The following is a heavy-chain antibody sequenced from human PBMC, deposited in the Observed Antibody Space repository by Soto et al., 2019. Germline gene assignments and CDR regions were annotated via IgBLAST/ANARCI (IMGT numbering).Heavy chain of an antibody. J-gene: IGHJ6*02. Sequence: SVKVSCKASGFTFTSSAVQWVRQARGQRLEWIGWIVVGSGNTNYAQKFQERVTITRDMSTSTAYMELRSLRSDDTAVYYCAREGGGCSSTSCYPYYYGMDVWGQGTTVTVSS. CDR1: GFTFTSSA. V-gene: IGHV1-58*01. CDR2: IVVGSGNT. D-gene: IGHD2-2*01. CDR3: AREGGGCSSTSCYPYYYGMDV.